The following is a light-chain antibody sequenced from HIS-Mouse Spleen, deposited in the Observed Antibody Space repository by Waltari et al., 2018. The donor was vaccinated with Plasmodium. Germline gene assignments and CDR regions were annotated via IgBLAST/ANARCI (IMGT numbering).Light chain of an antibody. CDR1: QSVSSN. CDR2: GAS. CDR3: QQFNSYPLT. J-gene: IGKJ4*01. Sequence: EIVMTQSPATLSVSPGDRATLSCRASQSVSSNLAWYQQKPGQAPRLLIYGASTRATGIPARFSGSGSGTEFTLTISSMQSEDFATYYCQQFNSYPLTFGGGTKVEIK. V-gene: IGKV3-15*01.